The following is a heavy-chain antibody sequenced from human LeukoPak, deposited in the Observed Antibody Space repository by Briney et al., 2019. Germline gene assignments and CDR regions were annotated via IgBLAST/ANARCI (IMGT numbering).Heavy chain of an antibody. D-gene: IGHD4-11*01. V-gene: IGHV1-69-2*01. CDR2: VDPEDGET. CDR3: ATASSRYSNWFDP. CDR1: GYTFTDYY. J-gene: IGHJ5*02. Sequence: ASVKVSCKVSGYTFTDYYMHWVLQAPGKGLEWMGLVDPEDGETIYAEKFQGRVTITADTSTDTAYMELSSLRSEDTAVYYCATASSRYSNWFDPWGQGTLVTLSS.